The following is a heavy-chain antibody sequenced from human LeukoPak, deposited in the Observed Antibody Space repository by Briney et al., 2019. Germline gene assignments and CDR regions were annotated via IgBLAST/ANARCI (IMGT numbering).Heavy chain of an antibody. D-gene: IGHD3-10*01. V-gene: IGHV1-46*01. CDR3: ARVSGYFHMDV. Sequence: ASVKVSCKASGYTFTSYYMHWVRQAPGQGLEWMGIINPSGGSTSYAQKFQGRVTMTRDTSTSTVYMALSSLRSEDMAVYYCARVSGYFHMDVWGKGTTVTVSS. CDR1: GYTFTSYY. J-gene: IGHJ6*03. CDR2: INPSGGST.